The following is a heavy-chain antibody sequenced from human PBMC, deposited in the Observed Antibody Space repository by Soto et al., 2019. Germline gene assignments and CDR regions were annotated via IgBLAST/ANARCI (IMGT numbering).Heavy chain of an antibody. D-gene: IGHD1-26*01. V-gene: IGHV4-30-4*01. CDR3: ARDTGTYPYYFDS. CDR2: IHHSGST. J-gene: IGHJ4*02. Sequence: SETLSLTCTVSGGSISSCETFWNSIRQSPGKGLEWIGYIHHSGSTYYNPPLKSRLTISVDTSKNQISLKLNSVTAADTAVYYCARDTGTYPYYFDSWGQGTLVTV. CDR1: GGSISSCETF.